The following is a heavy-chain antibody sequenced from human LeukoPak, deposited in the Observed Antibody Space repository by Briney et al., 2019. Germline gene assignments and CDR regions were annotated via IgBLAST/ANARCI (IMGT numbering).Heavy chain of an antibody. CDR1: GFTFSSYE. J-gene: IGHJ4*02. Sequence: GGSLRLSCAASGFTFSSYEMNWVRQAPGEGLEWVSYISSSGSTIYYADSVKGRFTISRDNAKNSLYLQMNSLRAEDTAVYYCARDRPGGYYSGGSCYSVEYYFDYWGQGTLVTVSS. CDR3: ARDRPGGYYSGGSCYSVEYYFDY. D-gene: IGHD2-15*01. V-gene: IGHV3-48*03. CDR2: ISSSGSTI.